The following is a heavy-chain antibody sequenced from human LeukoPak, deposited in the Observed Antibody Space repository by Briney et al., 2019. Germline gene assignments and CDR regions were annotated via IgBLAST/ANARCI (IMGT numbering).Heavy chain of an antibody. CDR2: IHYSGST. V-gene: IGHV4-39*01. Sequence: SETLSLTCTVSGGSISSSTYYWGWIRQPPGKGLEWIGSIHYSGSTYYNASLKSRVTISVDTSKNQFSLKLSSVTAADTAVYYCARPITMVRGAQDAFDIWGQGTMVTVSS. D-gene: IGHD3-10*01. CDR3: ARPITMVRGAQDAFDI. J-gene: IGHJ3*02. CDR1: GGSISSSTYY.